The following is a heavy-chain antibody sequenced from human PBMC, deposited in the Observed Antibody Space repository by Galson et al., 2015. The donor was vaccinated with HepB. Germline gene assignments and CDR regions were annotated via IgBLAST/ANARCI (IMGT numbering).Heavy chain of an antibody. CDR1: GFTFGDYA. V-gene: IGHV3-49*03. Sequence: SLRLSCAASGFTFGDYAMSWFRQAPGKGLEWVGFIRSKAYGGTTEYAASVKGRFTISRDDSKSIAYLQMNSLKTEDTAVYYCTREVGLLWFGELLSNYFDYWGQGTLVTVSS. D-gene: IGHD3-10*01. CDR3: TREVGLLWFGELLSNYFDY. J-gene: IGHJ4*02. CDR2: IRSKAYGGTT.